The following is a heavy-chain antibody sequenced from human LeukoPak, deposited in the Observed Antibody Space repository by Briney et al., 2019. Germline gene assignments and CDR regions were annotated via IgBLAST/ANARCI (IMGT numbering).Heavy chain of an antibody. D-gene: IGHD4-17*01. V-gene: IGHV4-38-2*02. CDR2: IYYSGST. CDR1: GYSISSGYY. Sequence: SSETLSLTCTVSGYSISSGYYWGWIRQPPGKGLEWIGSIYYSGSTYYNPSLKSRVTISVDTSKNQFSLKLSSVTAADTAVYYCARVGYRVTTLDYWGQGTLVTVSS. J-gene: IGHJ4*02. CDR3: ARVGYRVTTLDY.